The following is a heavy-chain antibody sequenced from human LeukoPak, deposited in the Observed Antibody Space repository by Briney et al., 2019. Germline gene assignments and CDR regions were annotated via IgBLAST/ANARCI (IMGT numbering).Heavy chain of an antibody. D-gene: IGHD3-22*01. CDR2: NYSGGST. V-gene: IGHV3-53*01. J-gene: IGHJ4*02. Sequence: GGSLRLSCAASGLTVISKYMSWVRQAPGKGLEWDSINYSGGSTYYADSVKGRFTISRDNSKNTLYLQMSSLRAEDTAVYYCTRVDSSGYYDYWGQGTLVTVSP. CDR1: GLTVISKY. CDR3: TRVDSSGYYDY.